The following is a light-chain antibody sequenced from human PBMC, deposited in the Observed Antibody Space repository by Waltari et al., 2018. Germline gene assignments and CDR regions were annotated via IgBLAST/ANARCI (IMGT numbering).Light chain of an antibody. J-gene: IGKJ3*01. CDR1: ESIDTY. CDR2: AAS. CDR3: QQSYTTPFT. V-gene: IGKV1-39*01. Sequence: DIRLTQSPSSLSASVGARVTITCRASESIDTYLNWYQHKPGKAPEPLIFAASTLHGGVPSRFSGSGSGTDFTLTISSLQPEDFAAYYCQQSYTTPFTFGPGTNVDSK.